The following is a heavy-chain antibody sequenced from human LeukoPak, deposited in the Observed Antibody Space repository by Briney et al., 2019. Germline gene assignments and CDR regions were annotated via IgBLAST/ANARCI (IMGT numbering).Heavy chain of an antibody. CDR2: ISAYNGNT. CDR3: ARSWETQLGFGY. J-gene: IGHJ4*02. CDR1: GYTFNNYY. V-gene: IGHV1-18*01. D-gene: IGHD2-2*01. Sequence: ASVKVSCKASGYTFNNYYITWVRQAPGQGLEWMGWISAYNGNTNYAQKVQGRVTMTTDTSTSTAYMELRSLRSDDTAVYYCARSWETQLGFGYWGQGTLVTVSS.